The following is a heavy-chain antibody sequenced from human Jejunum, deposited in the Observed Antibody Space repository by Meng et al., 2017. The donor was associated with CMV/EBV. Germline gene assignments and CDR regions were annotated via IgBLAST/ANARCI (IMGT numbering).Heavy chain of an antibody. Sequence: QVQLPESGPGLVKSSETLSLTCTVSGGSMFNDYWSWIRQPPGKGPEWIGDIYYSGSTNYNPSLESRVTISIDTSKNQFSLKVNSVTAADTAVYYCATRDFYGSGFDYWGHGTLVTVSS. CDR3: ATRDFYGSGFDY. D-gene: IGHD3-10*01. CDR2: IYYSGST. V-gene: IGHV4-59*01. J-gene: IGHJ4*01. CDR1: GGSMFNDY.